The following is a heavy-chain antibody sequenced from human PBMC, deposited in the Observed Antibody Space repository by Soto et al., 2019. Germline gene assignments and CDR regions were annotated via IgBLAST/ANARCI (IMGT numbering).Heavy chain of an antibody. Sequence: GESLKISCKGSGYSFTSYWIGWVRQMPGKGLEWMGIIYPGDSDTRYSPSFQGQVTISADKSISTAYLQWSSLNASDTAMYYCARSSSGDYDAFDIWGQGTMVTVSS. V-gene: IGHV5-51*01. J-gene: IGHJ3*02. CDR3: ARSSSGDYDAFDI. D-gene: IGHD4-17*01. CDR1: GYSFTSYW. CDR2: IYPGDSDT.